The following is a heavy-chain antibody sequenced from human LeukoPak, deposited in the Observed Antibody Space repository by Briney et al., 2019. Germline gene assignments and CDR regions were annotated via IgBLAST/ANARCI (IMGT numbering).Heavy chain of an antibody. CDR3: WGDRNHYYMDV. J-gene: IGHJ6*03. CDR1: GDSISSHNW. V-gene: IGHV4-4*02. D-gene: IGHD3-16*01. Sequence: PSETLSLTCAVSGDSISSHNWWTWVRQSPGRGLEWIGSIYYSGSTYYNPSLKSRVTISVDTSKNQFSLKLSSVTAADTAVYYCWGDRNHYYMDVWGKGTTVTVSS. CDR2: IYYSGST.